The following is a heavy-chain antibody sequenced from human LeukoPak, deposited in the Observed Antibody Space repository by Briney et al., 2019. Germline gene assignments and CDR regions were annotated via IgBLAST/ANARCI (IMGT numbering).Heavy chain of an antibody. CDR2: ITGSRSYI. Sequence: GGSLRLSCAASGVAFSTYSMDWVRQAPGKGLEWVSSITGSRSYISYADSVKGRFTISRDNANNSLFLQMDSLRAEDTAVYYCARARGAASVSIWVLSAFDVWGHGAVVTVSS. CDR1: GVAFSTYS. J-gene: IGHJ3*01. CDR3: ARARGAASVSIWVLSAFDV. V-gene: IGHV3-21*01. D-gene: IGHD5/OR15-5a*01.